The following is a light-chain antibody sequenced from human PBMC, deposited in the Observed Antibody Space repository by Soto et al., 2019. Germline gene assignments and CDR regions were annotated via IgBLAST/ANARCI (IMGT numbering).Light chain of an antibody. CDR3: SSQTSSGTLV. Sequence: QSALTQPASVSGSPGQSITISCTGTNSDVGGYNYVSWYQQHPGKVPKPMIYEVSNRPSGVSNRFSGSKSGNAASLTISGLQVEDEADYYCSSQTSSGTLVFGGGTQLTVL. V-gene: IGLV2-14*01. CDR2: EVS. J-gene: IGLJ2*01. CDR1: NSDVGGYNY.